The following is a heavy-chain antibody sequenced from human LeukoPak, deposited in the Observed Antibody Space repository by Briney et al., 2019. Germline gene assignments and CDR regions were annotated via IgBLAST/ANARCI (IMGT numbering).Heavy chain of an antibody. CDR3: ARDGYKNEGYFDY. V-gene: IGHV1-46*01. J-gene: IGHJ4*02. Sequence: GASVKVSCKASGYTFTNYYVHWVRQAPGQGLEWMGMINLSGGSTNYAQKFQGRVTITRDTSASTAYMELSSLRSEDTAVYCCARDGYKNEGYFDYWGQGTLVTVSS. CDR2: INLSGGST. D-gene: IGHD5-24*01. CDR1: GYTFTNYY.